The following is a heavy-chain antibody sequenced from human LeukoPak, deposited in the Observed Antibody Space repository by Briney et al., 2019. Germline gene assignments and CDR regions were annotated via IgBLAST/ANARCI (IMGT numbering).Heavy chain of an antibody. Sequence: ASVKVSCKTSGYTFTSYAISWVRQAPGQGLEWMGWINTNTGNPTYAQGFTGRYALSLDTSVSTAYLQISGLQADDTAVYYCGRDPKLGIRGYTYGYIDYWGQGTLVTVS. J-gene: IGHJ4*02. CDR1: GYTFTSYA. CDR2: INTNTGNP. CDR3: GRDPKLGIRGYTYGYIDY. D-gene: IGHD5-18*01. V-gene: IGHV7-4-1*02.